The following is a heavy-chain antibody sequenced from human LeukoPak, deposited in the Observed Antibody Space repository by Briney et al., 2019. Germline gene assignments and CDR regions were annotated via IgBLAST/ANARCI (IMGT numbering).Heavy chain of an antibody. J-gene: IGHJ4*02. CDR1: GGSFSGYY. V-gene: IGHV4-34*01. D-gene: IGHD1-26*01. CDR3: ASRQREGYYFDY. CDR2: INHSGST. Sequence: SETLSLTRAVYGGSFSGYYWSWIRQPPGKGLEWIGEINHSGSTNYNPSLKSRVTISVDTSKNQFSLKLSSVTAADTAVYSCASRQREGYYFDYWGQGTLVTVSS.